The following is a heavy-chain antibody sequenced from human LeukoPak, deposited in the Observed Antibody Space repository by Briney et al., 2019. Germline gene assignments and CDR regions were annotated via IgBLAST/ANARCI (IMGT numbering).Heavy chain of an antibody. J-gene: IGHJ4*02. D-gene: IGHD2-8*02. CDR2: IKEDGGER. Sequence: GGSLRLSCAASGFTFTTYTMTWVRRAPGKGLEWVANIKEDGGERNYVDSVEGRFAISRDNAKNSIYLQMNSLRVEDTAVYYCAREYWGVDYWGQGTLVTVSS. CDR3: AREYWGVDY. CDR1: GFTFTTYT. V-gene: IGHV3-7*01.